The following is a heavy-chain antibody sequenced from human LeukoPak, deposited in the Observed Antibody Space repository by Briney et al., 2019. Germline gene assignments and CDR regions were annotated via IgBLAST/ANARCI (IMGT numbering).Heavy chain of an antibody. D-gene: IGHD3-10*01. Sequence: GGSLRLSCAAPGFTFSSYAMHWVRQAPGKGLEYVSAISSNGGSTYYANSVKGRFTISRDNSKNTLYLQMGSLRAEDMAVYYCARKVSGSYSLAGGKLVDYWGQGTLVTVSS. CDR3: ARKVSGSYSLAGGKLVDY. V-gene: IGHV3-64*01. CDR2: ISSNGGST. CDR1: GFTFSSYA. J-gene: IGHJ4*02.